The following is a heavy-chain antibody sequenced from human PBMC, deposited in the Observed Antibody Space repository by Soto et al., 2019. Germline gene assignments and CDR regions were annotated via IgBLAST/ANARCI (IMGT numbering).Heavy chain of an antibody. Sequence: SETLSLTCTVSGGSMSSSYWTWIRQPAGKGLEWSGRVYSSGGTHYNPSLKSRVTISLDTSKSQFSLRLLSVTDADTAVYYCARGKRFSDWFDPWGQGTLLTVSS. J-gene: IGHJ5*02. CDR2: VYSSGGT. V-gene: IGHV4-4*07. D-gene: IGHD3-3*01. CDR1: GGSMSSSY. CDR3: ARGKRFSDWFDP.